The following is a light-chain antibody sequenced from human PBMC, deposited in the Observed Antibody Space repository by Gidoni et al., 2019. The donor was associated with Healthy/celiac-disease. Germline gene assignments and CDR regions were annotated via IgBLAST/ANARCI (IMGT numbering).Light chain of an antibody. CDR2: DVS. CDR1: SSDVGGYNY. V-gene: IGLV2-14*01. CDR3: SSYTSSSTRVV. Sequence: QSALTQPASVSGSPGQSITISCPGTSSDVGGYNYVSWYQQHPGKAPKLMIYDVSNRPSGVSTRFSGSKSGNTASLTISGLQAEDEADYYCSSYTSSSTRVVFGGGTKLTVL. J-gene: IGLJ2*01.